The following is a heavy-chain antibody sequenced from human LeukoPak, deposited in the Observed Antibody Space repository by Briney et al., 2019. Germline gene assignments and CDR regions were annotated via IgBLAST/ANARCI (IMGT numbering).Heavy chain of an antibody. Sequence: ASVKVSCKASGYTFTSYGISWVRQAPGQGLEWMGWISAYNGNTNYAQKLQGRVTMTTDTSTSTAYMELRSLRSDDTAVYYCARENHYGDYGPPNWFDPWGQGTLVTVSS. J-gene: IGHJ5*02. CDR2: ISAYNGNT. CDR3: ARENHYGDYGPPNWFDP. D-gene: IGHD4-17*01. CDR1: GYTFTSYG. V-gene: IGHV1-18*01.